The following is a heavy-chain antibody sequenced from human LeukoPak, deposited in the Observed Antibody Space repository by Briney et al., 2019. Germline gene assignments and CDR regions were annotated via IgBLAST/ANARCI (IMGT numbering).Heavy chain of an antibody. CDR2: ISSNGGST. V-gene: IGHV3-64*01. J-gene: IGHJ4*02. D-gene: IGHD1-1*01. Sequence: GGSLRLSCAASGFTFSSYTMYWVRQAPGKGLEYVSAISSNGGSTYYANSVKGRFTISRDNSKDTLYLQMGSLRGEDMAVYYCAREVNWRFDYWGQGTLVTVSS. CDR1: GFTFSSYT. CDR3: AREVNWRFDY.